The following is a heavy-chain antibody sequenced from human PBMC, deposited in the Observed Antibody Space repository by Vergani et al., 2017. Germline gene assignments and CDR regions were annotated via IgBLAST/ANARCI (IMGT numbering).Heavy chain of an antibody. J-gene: IGHJ4*02. D-gene: IGHD6-13*01. CDR1: GYNFAGYN. V-gene: IGHV1-2*02. CDR2: INPNSGVT. CDR3: ARGWSGYSSSWFFEY. Sequence: QVQLVQSGAEVKKPGASVKVSCKASGYNFAGYNIHWVRPAPGQGLELMGWINPNSGVTNYAQKFQGRVTMTRDTSINTAYMELSRLRSDDTAVYYCARGWSGYSSSWFFEYWGQGTLVTGSS.